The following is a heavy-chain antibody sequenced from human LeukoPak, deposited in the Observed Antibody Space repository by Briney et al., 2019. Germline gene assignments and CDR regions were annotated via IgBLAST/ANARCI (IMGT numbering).Heavy chain of an antibody. CDR3: ARDRPPRSGSYGDAFDI. CDR2: INPNGGGT. V-gene: IGHV1-2*02. Sequence: ASVKVSCKASGYTFTGYYIHWVRQAPGQGLEWVGWINPNGGGTNYAQKFQGRVTMTRDTSISTAYMELSRLRSDDTAVYYCARDRPPRSGSYGDAFDIWGQGTMVTVSS. CDR1: GYTFTGYY. J-gene: IGHJ3*02. D-gene: IGHD1-26*01.